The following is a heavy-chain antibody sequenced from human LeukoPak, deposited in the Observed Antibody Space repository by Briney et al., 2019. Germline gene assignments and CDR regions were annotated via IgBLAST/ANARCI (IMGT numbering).Heavy chain of an antibody. D-gene: IGHD1-1*01. J-gene: IGHJ3*02. Sequence: SETLSLTCTVSGGSISSSSYYWGWIRQSSGKGLEWIGSIFYSGTTYYNPSLQSRVSMSVGTSKNQFSLKVTSVTAADTAVYYCGRHARREELQPSAFDIWGQGTMVTVSS. CDR2: IFYSGTT. V-gene: IGHV4-39*01. CDR1: GGSISSSSYY. CDR3: GRHARREELQPSAFDI.